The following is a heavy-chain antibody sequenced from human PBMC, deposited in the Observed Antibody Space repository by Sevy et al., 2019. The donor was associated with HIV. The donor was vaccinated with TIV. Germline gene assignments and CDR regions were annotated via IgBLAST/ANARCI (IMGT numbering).Heavy chain of an antibody. CDR3: ARDLRLLRLPSNYFDY. D-gene: IGHD3-3*01. V-gene: IGHV3-7*01. CDR2: IKQDGSEK. J-gene: IGHJ4*02. Sequence: GGCLRLSCAASGFTFSSYWMSWVRQAPGKGLEWVDNIKQDGSEKYYVDSVKGRFTISRDNAKNSLYLQMNSLRAEDTAVYYCARDLRLLRLPSNYFDYWGQGTLVTVSS. CDR1: GFTFSSYW.